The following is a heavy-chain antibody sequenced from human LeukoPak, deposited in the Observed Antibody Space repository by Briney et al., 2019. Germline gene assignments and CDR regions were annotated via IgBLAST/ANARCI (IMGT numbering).Heavy chain of an antibody. CDR3: ATRGSARAFDY. J-gene: IGHJ4*02. D-gene: IGHD3-16*01. Sequence: GESLRLSCEASGFTFSSYAMTWVRQMPGKGLEWMGIIYPGDSDTTYSPSFKGQVTISADKSMRTAYLQWSSLNASDTALYYCATRGSARAFDYWGQGTLVTVSS. CDR2: IYPGDSDT. CDR1: GFTFSSYA. V-gene: IGHV5-51*01.